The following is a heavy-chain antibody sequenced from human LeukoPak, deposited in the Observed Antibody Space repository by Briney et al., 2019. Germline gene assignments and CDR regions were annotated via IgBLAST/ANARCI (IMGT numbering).Heavy chain of an antibody. CDR1: GGSISPYY. Sequence: SETLSLTCTVSGGSISPYYWSWIRQPAGKGLEWIGRAYTSGTTNYNPSLKSRVTMSVHASKNQFSLKPTSVTAAHTAVYFCARVRFGPGGELFDYWGQGTLVTVSS. CDR2: AYTSGTT. V-gene: IGHV4-4*07. J-gene: IGHJ4*02. D-gene: IGHD3-3*01. CDR3: ARVRFGPGGELFDY.